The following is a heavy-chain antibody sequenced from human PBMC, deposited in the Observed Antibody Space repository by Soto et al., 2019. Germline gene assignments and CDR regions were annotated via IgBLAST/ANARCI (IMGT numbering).Heavy chain of an antibody. CDR2: IYYSGST. Sequence: PSETLSLTCTVSGGSISSYYWSWIRQPPGKGLEWIGYIYYSGSTNYNPSLKSRVTISVDTSKNQFSLRLSSVTAADTAVYYCARGYGRNFAYWGQGTLVTVSS. D-gene: IGHD5-18*01. J-gene: IGHJ4*02. CDR1: GGSISSYY. V-gene: IGHV4-59*12. CDR3: ARGYGRNFAY.